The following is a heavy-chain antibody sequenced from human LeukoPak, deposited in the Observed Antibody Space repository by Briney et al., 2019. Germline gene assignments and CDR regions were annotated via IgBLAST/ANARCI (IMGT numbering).Heavy chain of an antibody. D-gene: IGHD3-22*01. CDR3: ASYYDSSGYYGY. CDR2: IYYSGST. V-gene: IGHV4-30-4*01. CDR1: GGSISSGDYY. Sequence: SQTLSLTCTVSGGSISSGDYYWSWIRQPPGKGLEWIGYIYYSGSTYYNPSLKSRVTISVDTSKNQFSLKLSSVTAADTAVYYCASYYDSSGYYGYWGQGTLVTDSS. J-gene: IGHJ4*02.